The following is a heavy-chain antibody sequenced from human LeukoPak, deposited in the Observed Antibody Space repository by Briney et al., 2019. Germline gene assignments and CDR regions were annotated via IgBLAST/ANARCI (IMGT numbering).Heavy chain of an antibody. CDR3: AKVLTMVRGVIRAPFDY. CDR2: ISSSGSTI. CDR1: GFTFSDYY. J-gene: IGHJ4*02. D-gene: IGHD3-10*01. Sequence: PGGSLRLSCAASGFTFSDYYMSWIRQAPGKGLEWVSYISSSGSTIYYADSVKGRFTISRDNAKNSLYLQMNSLRAEHTPVYYCAKVLTMVRGVIRAPFDYWGQGTLVTVSS. V-gene: IGHV3-11*01.